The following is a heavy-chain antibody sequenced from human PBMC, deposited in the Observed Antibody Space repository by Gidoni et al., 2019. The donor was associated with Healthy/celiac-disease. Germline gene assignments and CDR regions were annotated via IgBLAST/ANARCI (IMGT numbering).Heavy chain of an antibody. CDR3: AKDTPSDYYDSSALDY. Sequence: QVQLVESGGGVVQPGRSLRLSCAASGFTFSSYGMHWVRQAPGPGLEWVAVISYDGSNKYYADSVKGRFTISRDNSKNTLYLQMNSLRAEDTAVYYCAKDTPSDYYDSSALDYWGQGTLVTVSS. CDR1: GFTFSSYG. J-gene: IGHJ4*02. V-gene: IGHV3-30*18. D-gene: IGHD3-22*01. CDR2: ISYDGSNK.